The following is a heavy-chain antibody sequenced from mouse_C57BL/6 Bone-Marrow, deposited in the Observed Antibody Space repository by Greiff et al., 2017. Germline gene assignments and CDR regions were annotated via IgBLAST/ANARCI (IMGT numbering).Heavy chain of an antibody. CDR2: IDPETGGT. J-gene: IGHJ2*01. V-gene: IGHV1-15*01. Sequence: QVQLQQSGAELVRPGASVTLSCKASGYTFTDYEMHWVKQTPVHGLEWIGAIDPETGGTAYNQKFKGKAILTADKSSSTAYMELRSLTSEDSAVYYCTRGRDYYGSSYSYWGQGTTLTVSS. D-gene: IGHD1-1*01. CDR1: GYTFTDYE. CDR3: TRGRDYYGSSYSY.